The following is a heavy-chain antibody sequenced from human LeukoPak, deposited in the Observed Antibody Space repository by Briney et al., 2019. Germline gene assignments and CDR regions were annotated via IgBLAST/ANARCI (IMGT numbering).Heavy chain of an antibody. CDR3: ARGAPQYYYDSSSYYYYMDV. CDR1: GFTFSSYS. D-gene: IGHD3-22*01. CDR2: ISSSSSYI. J-gene: IGHJ6*03. V-gene: IGHV3-21*01. Sequence: PGGSLRLSCAASGFTFSSYSMNWVRQAPGKGLEWVSSISSSSSYIYYADSVKGRFTISRDNAKNSLYLQMNSLRAEDTAVYYCARGAPQYYYDSSSYYYYMDVWGKGTTVTVSS.